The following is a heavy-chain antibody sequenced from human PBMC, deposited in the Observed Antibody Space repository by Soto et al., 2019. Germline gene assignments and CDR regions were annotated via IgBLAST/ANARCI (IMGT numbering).Heavy chain of an antibody. J-gene: IGHJ4*02. D-gene: IGHD5-18*01. CDR2: IITACGTT. CDR1: GDTFNSYG. CDR3: TRAYGYTFGGGLDN. V-gene: IGHV1-69*01. Sequence: QVQLVQSGPEVKKPGSSVKVSCKASGDTFNSYGITWVRQAPGQGLEWLGGIITACGTTSYAQNFQDRLTITADEAATTDHMELSSLTSDDTALYYCTRAYGYTFGGGLDNWGQGTLVTVSS.